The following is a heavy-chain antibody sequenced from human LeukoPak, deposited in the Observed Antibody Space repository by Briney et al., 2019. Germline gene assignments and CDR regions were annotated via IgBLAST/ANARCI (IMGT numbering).Heavy chain of an antibody. CDR2: INHSGST. CDR3: ARGRSYYPDWFDP. V-gene: IGHV4-34*01. Sequence: SETLSLTCAVYGGSFSGYYWSWIRQPPGKGLEWIGEINHSGSTNYNPSLKSRVTISVDTSKNQFSLKLSSVTAADTAVYYCARGRSYYPDWFDPWGQGTLVTVSS. D-gene: IGHD3-10*01. CDR1: GGSFSGYY. J-gene: IGHJ5*02.